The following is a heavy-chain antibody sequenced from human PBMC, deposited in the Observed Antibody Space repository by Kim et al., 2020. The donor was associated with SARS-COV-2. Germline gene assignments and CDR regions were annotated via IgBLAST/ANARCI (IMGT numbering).Heavy chain of an antibody. CDR3: ARGSYQGSGSYRGLGV. J-gene: IGHJ6*02. Sequence: SLQSRVTISVDTSKNQFSLKLSSVTAADTAVYYCARGSYQGSGSYRGLGVWGQGTTVTVSS. D-gene: IGHD3-10*01. V-gene: IGHV4-34*01.